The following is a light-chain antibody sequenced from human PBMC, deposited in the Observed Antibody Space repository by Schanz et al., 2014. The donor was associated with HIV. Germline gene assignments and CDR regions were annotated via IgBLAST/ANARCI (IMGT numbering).Light chain of an antibody. CDR1: QSVSSS. CDR3: QYFGNSGGT. V-gene: IGKV3-20*01. Sequence: EIVLTQSPGSLSLSPGGRATLSCGASQSVSSSLAWYQQKPGQAPRLLIYGASIRATDIPARFSGGGSGTDFTLTISSLEPEDFAVYYCQYFGNSGGTFGGGTKVEIK. CDR2: GAS. J-gene: IGKJ4*01.